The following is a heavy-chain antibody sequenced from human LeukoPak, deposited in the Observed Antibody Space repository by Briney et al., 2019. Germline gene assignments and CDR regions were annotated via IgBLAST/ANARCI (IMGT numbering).Heavy chain of an antibody. Sequence: GGSLRLSCAASGFTFDNYAMSWVRQAPGKGLEWVSTISGSDDFTYYADSVEGRFTISRDNSRNTLSLQISSLRAEDTALYYCTRGVYCSGGSCSLDYWGQGTLVTVSS. CDR2: ISGSDDFT. D-gene: IGHD2-15*01. CDR3: TRGVYCSGGSCSLDY. V-gene: IGHV3-23*01. CDR1: GFTFDNYA. J-gene: IGHJ4*02.